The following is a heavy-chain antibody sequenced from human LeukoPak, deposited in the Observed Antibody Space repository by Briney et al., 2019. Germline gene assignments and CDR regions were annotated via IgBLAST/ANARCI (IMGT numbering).Heavy chain of an antibody. J-gene: IGHJ6*03. V-gene: IGHV1-18*04. CDR2: ISAYNGNT. Sequence: ASVKVSCKASGYTFTSYYMHWVRQAPGQGLEWMGWISAYNGNTNYAQKLQGRVTMTTDTSTSTAYMELRSLRSEDTAVYYCARDSIFGVVIGKYYYYYMDVWGKGTTVTVSS. D-gene: IGHD3-3*01. CDR1: GYTFTSYY. CDR3: ARDSIFGVVIGKYYYYYMDV.